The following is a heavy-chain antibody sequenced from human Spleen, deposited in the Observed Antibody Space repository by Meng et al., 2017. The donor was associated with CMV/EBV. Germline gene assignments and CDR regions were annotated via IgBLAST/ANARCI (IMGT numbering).Heavy chain of an antibody. CDR2: INHSGST. Sequence: QGQLQQWGPGLLKPSETLSLTCAFYGGSFSGYHGSWIRQPPGKGLEWIGEINHSGSTNYNPSLKSRVTISVDTSKNQFSLKLSSVTAADTAVYYCARGRVGRARYYFDYWGQGTLVTVSS. D-gene: IGHD3-10*01. CDR1: GGSFSGYH. CDR3: ARGRVGRARYYFDY. V-gene: IGHV4-34*01. J-gene: IGHJ4*02.